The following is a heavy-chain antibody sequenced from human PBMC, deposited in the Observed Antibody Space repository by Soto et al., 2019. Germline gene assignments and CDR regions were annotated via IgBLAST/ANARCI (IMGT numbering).Heavy chain of an antibody. V-gene: IGHV3-30*03. CDR1: GFTFSSYG. CDR2: ISYDGSNK. D-gene: IGHD3-9*01. CDR3: ATTNLRYFDWCPFDY. Sequence: GGSLRLSCAASGFTFSSYGMHWVRQAPGKGLEWVAVISYDGSNKYYADSVKGRFTISRDNSKNTLYLQMNSLRAEDTAVYYCATTNLRYFDWCPFDYWGQGTLVTVSS. J-gene: IGHJ4*02.